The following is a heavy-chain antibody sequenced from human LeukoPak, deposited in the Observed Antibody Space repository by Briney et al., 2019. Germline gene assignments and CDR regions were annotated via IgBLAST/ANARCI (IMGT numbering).Heavy chain of an antibody. CDR3: ASVYSYGWFDY. Sequence: GKSLRLSCAASGLSLTTHGMHWVRQAPGKGLEWVAVIWYDGSNKYYADSVKGRFTISRDNSKNTLYLQMNSLRAEDTAVYYCASVYSYGWFDYWGQGTLVTVSS. CDR1: GLSLTTHG. J-gene: IGHJ5*01. V-gene: IGHV3-33*01. CDR2: IWYDGSNK. D-gene: IGHD5-18*01.